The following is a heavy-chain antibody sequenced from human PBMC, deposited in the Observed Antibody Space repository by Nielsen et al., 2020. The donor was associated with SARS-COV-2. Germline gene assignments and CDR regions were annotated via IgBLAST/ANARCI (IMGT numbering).Heavy chain of an antibody. V-gene: IGHV5-51*01. CDR1: GYSFTSYW. J-gene: IGHJ6*02. Sequence: GGSLRLSCKGSGYSFTSYWIGWVRQMPGKGLGWMGIIYPGDSDTRYSPSFQGQVTISADKSISTAYLQWSSLKASDTAMYYCARLSGFGEFFYYYYGMDVWGQGTTVTVSS. CDR2: IYPGDSDT. CDR3: ARLSGFGEFFYYYYGMDV. D-gene: IGHD3-10*01.